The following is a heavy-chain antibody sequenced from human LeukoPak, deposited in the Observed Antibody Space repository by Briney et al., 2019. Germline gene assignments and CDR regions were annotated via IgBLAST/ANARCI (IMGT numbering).Heavy chain of an antibody. CDR2: IGHEGTIK. J-gene: IGHJ4*02. Sequence: GGSLRLSCAASVFSFNNYCMHWVRQSPGKGLEWVACIGHEGTIKYYAESVKGRFTVSRDNSNNMLYLQMNSLTTEDTAVYYCATELNPDLAFEYWGQGTLVTVSS. D-gene: IGHD3/OR15-3a*01. V-gene: IGHV3-30*02. CDR3: ATELNPDLAFEY. CDR1: VFSFNNYC.